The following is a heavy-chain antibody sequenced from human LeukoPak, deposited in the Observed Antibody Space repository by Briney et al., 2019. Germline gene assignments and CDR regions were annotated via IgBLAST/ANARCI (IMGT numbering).Heavy chain of an antibody. CDR1: GGSISSSSYY. D-gene: IGHD1-7*01. V-gene: IGHV4-39*07. CDR3: ARGLYNWNYGVSRWFDP. Sequence: SETLSLTCTVSGGSISSSSYYWGWIRQPPGKGLEWIVSIYYSGSTYYNPSLKSRVTISVDTSKNQFSLKLSSVTAADTAVYYCARGLYNWNYGVSRWFDPWGQGTLVTVSS. J-gene: IGHJ5*02. CDR2: IYYSGST.